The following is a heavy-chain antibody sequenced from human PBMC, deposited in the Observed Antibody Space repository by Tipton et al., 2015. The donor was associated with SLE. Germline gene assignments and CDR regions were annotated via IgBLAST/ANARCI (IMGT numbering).Heavy chain of an antibody. V-gene: IGHV4-59*01. CDR1: GGSSSTDY. CDR3: ARAGAGYYYYYYMDV. CDR2: IDYSGYT. J-gene: IGHJ6*03. Sequence: LRLSCTVSGGSSSTDYWSWIRQPPGKGLEWIGSIDYSGYTNYNPSLNSRVTMSLDTSKNKFSLKLSSVTAADTAVYYCARAGAGYYYYYYMDVWGKGTTVTVPS.